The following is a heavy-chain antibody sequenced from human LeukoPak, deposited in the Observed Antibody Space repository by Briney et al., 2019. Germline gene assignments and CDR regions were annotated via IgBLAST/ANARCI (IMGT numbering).Heavy chain of an antibody. CDR2: MNPNSGNT. J-gene: IGHJ3*02. Sequence: ASVKVPCKASGYTFTSYDINWVRQATGQGLEWMGWMNPNSGNTGYAQKFQGRVTITRNTSISTAYMELSSLRSEDTAVYYCAREGYYDSSGYYNDAFDIWGQGTMVTVSS. D-gene: IGHD3-22*01. CDR3: AREGYYDSSGYYNDAFDI. V-gene: IGHV1-8*03. CDR1: GYTFTSYD.